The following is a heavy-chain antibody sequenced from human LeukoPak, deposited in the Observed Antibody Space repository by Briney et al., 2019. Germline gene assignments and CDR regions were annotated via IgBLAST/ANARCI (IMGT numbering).Heavy chain of an antibody. CDR1: GFTVSSNY. J-gene: IGHJ4*02. V-gene: IGHV3-53*01. CDR2: VYSGGRT. CDR3: AREAVAVAGHFDY. D-gene: IGHD6-19*01. Sequence: GGSLRLSGAASGFTVSSNYISGVRQAPGKGLEWVSVVYSGGRTYYADSVKDRFTISKDNSKNTLYLQMNSLRAEDTAMYYCAREAVAVAGHFDYWGQGTLVTVSS.